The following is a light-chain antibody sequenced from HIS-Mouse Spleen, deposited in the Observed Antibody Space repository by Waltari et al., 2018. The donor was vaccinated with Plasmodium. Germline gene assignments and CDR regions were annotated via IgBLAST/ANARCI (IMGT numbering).Light chain of an antibody. CDR1: QGISSY. V-gene: IGKV1-8*01. CDR3: QQYYSYPRT. CDR2: AAS. Sequence: ALRMTQSPSSFSASTGERVTITCRASQGISSYLAWYQQKPGKAPKLLIYAASTLQSGVPSRFSGSGSGTDFTLTISCLQSEDFATYYCQQYYSYPRTFGQGTKVEIK. J-gene: IGKJ1*01.